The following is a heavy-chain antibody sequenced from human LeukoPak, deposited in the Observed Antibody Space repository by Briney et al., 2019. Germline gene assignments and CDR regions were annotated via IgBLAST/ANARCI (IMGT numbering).Heavy chain of an antibody. Sequence: SETLSLTCTVSGGSISSGDYYWSWIRQPPGKGLEWIGYIYYSGSTYYNPSLKSRVTISVDTSKNQFSLKLSSVTAADTAVYYCARGRGSATFDYWGQGTLVTVSS. V-gene: IGHV4-30-4*01. CDR2: IYYSGST. D-gene: IGHD3-10*01. J-gene: IGHJ4*02. CDR1: GGSISSGDYY. CDR3: ARGRGSATFDY.